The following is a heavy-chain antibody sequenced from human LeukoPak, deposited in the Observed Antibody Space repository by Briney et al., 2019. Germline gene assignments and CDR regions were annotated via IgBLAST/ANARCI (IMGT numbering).Heavy chain of an antibody. CDR1: GFTFSSYA. CDR3: ARDSQN. V-gene: IGHV3-23*01. J-gene: IGHJ4*02. CDR2: ISGSGDTT. Sequence: GGSLRLSCAASGFTFSSYAMSWVRQAPGKGLEWVSTISGSGDTTYYADSVKGRFTLSRDDSKNTLYLQMNSLRAEDTAVYYCARDSQNWGQGTLVTVSS.